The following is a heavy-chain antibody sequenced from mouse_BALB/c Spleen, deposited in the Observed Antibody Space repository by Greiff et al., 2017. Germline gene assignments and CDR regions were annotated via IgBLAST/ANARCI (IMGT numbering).Heavy chain of an antibody. Sequence: DVHLVESGGGLVQPGGSLRLSCATSGFTFTDYYMSWVRQPPGKALEWLGFIRNKANGYTTEYSASVKGRFTISRDNTQSILYLQMNTLRAEDSATYYCASGNHHYWGQGTTLTVSS. V-gene: IGHV7-3*02. J-gene: IGHJ2*01. CDR3: ASGNHHY. CDR1: GFTFTDYY. CDR2: IRNKANGYTT.